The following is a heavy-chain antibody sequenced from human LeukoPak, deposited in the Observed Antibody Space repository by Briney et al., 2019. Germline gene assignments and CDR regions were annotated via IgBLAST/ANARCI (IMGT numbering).Heavy chain of an antibody. CDR1: GFTFNDFV. D-gene: IGHD2-21*02. CDR3: AKSGPGDHGIFTGRGSPYYYYYLDV. CDR2: ISGDGGTK. J-gene: IGHJ6*03. Sequence: GGSLRLSCTASGFTFNDFVMQWVRQVPGKSLEWVSLISGDGGTKTYASSVEGRFTISRDNTQKSLFLEMNNLGTEDTALYYCAKSGPGDHGIFTGRGSPYYYYYLDVWGKGTTVIVT. V-gene: IGHV3-43*02.